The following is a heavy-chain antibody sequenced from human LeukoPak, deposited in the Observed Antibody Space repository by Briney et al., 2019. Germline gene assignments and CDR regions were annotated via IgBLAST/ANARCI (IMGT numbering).Heavy chain of an antibody. CDR1: GFTFSSYA. V-gene: IGHV3-23*01. CDR3: AKSGWLAYYFDY. CDR2: ISGSGGST. Sequence: GGSLRLSCAASGFTFSSYAVSWVRQAPGKGLDWVSAISGSGGSTYYADSVKGRFTISRDNSKNTLYLQMNSLRAEDTAVYHCAKSGWLAYYFDYWGQGTLVTVSS. D-gene: IGHD6-19*01. J-gene: IGHJ4*02.